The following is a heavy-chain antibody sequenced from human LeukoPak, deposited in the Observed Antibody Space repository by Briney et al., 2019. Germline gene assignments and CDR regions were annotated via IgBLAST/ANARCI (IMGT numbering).Heavy chain of an antibody. CDR1: GFTFSNYA. D-gene: IGHD2-15*01. CDR2: ISSRSSTI. J-gene: IGHJ4*02. V-gene: IGHV3-48*02. Sequence: GGSLRLSCAASGFTFSNYAMSWVRQAPGKGLEWISYISSRSSTIYYADSVKGRFTISRDNAKNSLYLQMNSLRDEDTAAYYCARGCSGGSCFGDFDYWGQGTLGTVSS. CDR3: ARGCSGGSCFGDFDY.